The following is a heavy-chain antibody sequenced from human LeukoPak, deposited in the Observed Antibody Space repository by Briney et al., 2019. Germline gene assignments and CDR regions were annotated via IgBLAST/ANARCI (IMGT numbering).Heavy chain of an antibody. CDR1: GGTFSSYA. D-gene: IGHD4-17*01. CDR2: IIPIFGTA. V-gene: IGHV1-69*06. Sequence: GASVKVSCKASGGTFSSYAISWVRQAPGQGLEWMGGIIPIFGTANYAQKFQGRVTITADKSTSTAYMELSSLRSEDTAVYYCARSPRGQSYGDRLGDKYYYYYYMDVWGKGTTVTVSS. J-gene: IGHJ6*03. CDR3: ARSPRGQSYGDRLGDKYYYYYYMDV.